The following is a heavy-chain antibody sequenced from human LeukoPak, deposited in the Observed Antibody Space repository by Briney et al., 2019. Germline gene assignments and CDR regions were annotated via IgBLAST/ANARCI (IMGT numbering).Heavy chain of an antibody. J-gene: IGHJ4*02. CDR1: GFTVSSNY. D-gene: IGHD3-10*01. CDR2: IYSCGST. Sequence: GGSLRLSCAASGFTVSSNYMTWVLEAPGKGVVGVSVIYSCGSTYSADSGKGRFTISRDNPKNTLYLQMNSLRAEDTAVYYCARWYYGSGSWVLDYWGQGTLVTVSS. V-gene: IGHV3-53*01. CDR3: ARWYYGSGSWVLDY.